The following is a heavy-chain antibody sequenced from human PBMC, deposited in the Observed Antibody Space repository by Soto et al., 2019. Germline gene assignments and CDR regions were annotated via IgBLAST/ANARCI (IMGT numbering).Heavy chain of an antibody. V-gene: IGHV3-23*01. D-gene: IGHD3-22*01. J-gene: IGHJ4*02. Sequence: QPGGSLRLSCAASGFTFSGYAMSWVRQAPRKGLEWVSAISGSGGSTDYADSVKGRFTISRDNSKNTLYLQMNSLRAEDTAVYYCPKVIGYDTSGYAENWGQGNQVTVSS. CDR2: ISGSGGST. CDR1: GFTFSGYA. CDR3: PKVIGYDTSGYAEN.